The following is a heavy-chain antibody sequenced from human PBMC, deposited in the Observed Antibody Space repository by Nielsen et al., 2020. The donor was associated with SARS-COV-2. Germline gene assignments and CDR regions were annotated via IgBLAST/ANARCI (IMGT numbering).Heavy chain of an antibody. CDR2: IYYSGST. CDR3: ARRGDIVVVPAAMGAFDI. V-gene: IGHV4-39*01. Sequence: SETLSLTCTVSGGSISSSSYYWGWIRQPPGKGLEWTGSIYYSGSTYYNPSLKSRVTISVDTSKNQFSLKLSSVTAADTAVYYCARRGDIVVVPAAMGAFDIWGQGTMVTVSS. D-gene: IGHD2-2*01. J-gene: IGHJ3*02. CDR1: GGSISSSSYY.